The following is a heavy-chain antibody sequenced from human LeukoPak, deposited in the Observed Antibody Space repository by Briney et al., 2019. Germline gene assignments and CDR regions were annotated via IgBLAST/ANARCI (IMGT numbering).Heavy chain of an antibody. Sequence: GGSLRLSCAASGFTFSSYWMNWARQAPGKGLEWVASINHNGNVNYYVDSVKGRITISRDNAKNSLYLQMSNLRAEDTAVYFCAKGGGLDVWGQGATVTVSS. CDR2: INHNGNVN. CDR3: AKGGGLDV. J-gene: IGHJ6*02. CDR1: GFTFSSYW. V-gene: IGHV3-7*03. D-gene: IGHD3-16*01.